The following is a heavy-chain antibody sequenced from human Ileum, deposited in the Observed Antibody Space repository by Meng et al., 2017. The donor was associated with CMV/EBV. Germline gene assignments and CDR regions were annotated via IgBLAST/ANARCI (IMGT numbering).Heavy chain of an antibody. CDR1: GGTFSSYT. CDR2: IIPILGIA. CDR3: ARGQSPGAFDI. V-gene: IGHV1-69*02. D-gene: IGHD7-27*01. J-gene: IGHJ3*02. Sequence: SCKASGGTFSSYTISWVRQAPGQGLEWMGRIIPILGIANYAQKFQGRVTITADKSTSTAYMELSSLRSEDTAVYYCARGQSPGAFDIWGQGTMVTVSS.